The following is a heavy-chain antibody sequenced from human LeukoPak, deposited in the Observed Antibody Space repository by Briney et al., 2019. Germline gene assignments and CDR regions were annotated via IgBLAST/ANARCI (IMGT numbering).Heavy chain of an antibody. CDR1: GFTFSSYS. V-gene: IGHV3-21*01. J-gene: IGHJ4*02. CDR2: ISSSSSYI. Sequence: GGSLRLSCAASGFTFSSYSMNWVRQAPGKGLEWVSSISSSSSYIYYADSVKGRFTISRDNAKNSLYPQTNSLRAEDTAVYYCASRTYYYDSSGSALDYWGQGTLVTVSS. D-gene: IGHD3-22*01. CDR3: ASRTYYYDSSGSALDY.